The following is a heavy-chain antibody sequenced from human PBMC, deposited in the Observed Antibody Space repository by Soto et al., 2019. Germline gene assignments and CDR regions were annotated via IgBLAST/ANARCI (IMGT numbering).Heavy chain of an antibody. V-gene: IGHV3-48*03. CDR3: ARGGGMQLGGQTYYYYGTDV. CDR2: ITNRGGTT. CDR1: GFTFSNFE. J-gene: IGHJ6*02. Sequence: EVQLVESGGGLAHSGGSLRLSCVGSGFTFSNFEMNWVRQVPGKGPEWVAQITNRGGTTYYADAVKGRFTVSRDNGRNSLYLQMASLRVDDTAIYYCARGGGMQLGGQTYYYYGTDVWGQGTTVTVSS. D-gene: IGHD1-1*01.